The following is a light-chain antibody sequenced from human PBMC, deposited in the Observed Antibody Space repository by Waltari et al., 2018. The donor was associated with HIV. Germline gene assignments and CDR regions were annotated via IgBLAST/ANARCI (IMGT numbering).Light chain of an antibody. Sequence: EIVMTQSPATLSVSPGERATLSCRASQSLSSNLAWYHQKPGQAPRLLIYGESTRATGIPARFSGSGSGTEFTLTISSLQSEDFAVYYCQQYTNWPLTFGGGTKVEIK. V-gene: IGKV3-15*01. CDR1: QSLSSN. CDR3: QQYTNWPLT. CDR2: GES. J-gene: IGKJ4*01.